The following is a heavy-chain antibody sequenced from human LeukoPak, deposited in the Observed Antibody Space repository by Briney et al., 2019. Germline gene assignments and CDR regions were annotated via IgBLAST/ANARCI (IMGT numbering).Heavy chain of an antibody. Sequence: PGGSLRLSCALSGFTFSGCELTWVRQAPGKGLEWLSYISRSGNTIYYAGSVKGRFTTSRDNAKNSLYLQMNSLRVEDTAVYYCARVATMVRVPLDALDIWGQGTMVSVSS. CDR3: ARVATMVRVPLDALDI. V-gene: IGHV3-48*03. D-gene: IGHD3-10*01. J-gene: IGHJ3*02. CDR1: GFTFSGCE. CDR2: ISRSGNTI.